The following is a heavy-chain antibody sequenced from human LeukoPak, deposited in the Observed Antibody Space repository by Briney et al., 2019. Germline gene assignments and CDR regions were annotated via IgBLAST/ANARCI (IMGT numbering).Heavy chain of an antibody. J-gene: IGHJ4*02. D-gene: IGHD6-19*01. CDR2: IYYSGST. CDR1: GGSISTYY. V-gene: IGHV4-59*08. CDR3: ARRGYSSGWYWEDY. Sequence: PSETLSLTCTVSGGSISTYYWRWIRQPPGKGLEWIGYIYYSGSTNYNPSLKSRVTISVDTSKNQFSLKLSSVTAADTAVYYCARRGYSSGWYWEDYWGQGTLVTVSS.